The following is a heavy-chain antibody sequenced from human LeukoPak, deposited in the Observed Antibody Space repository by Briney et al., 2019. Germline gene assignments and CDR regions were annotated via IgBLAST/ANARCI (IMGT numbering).Heavy chain of an antibody. Sequence: GGSLRLSCAASGFTFSSYAMTWVRQAPGKGLEWVSAVSGSGSSTYYADSVKGRFTISRDNSKNTLYLQMNSLRAEDTAVHYCAKGGGYDFWSGGFDYWGQGTLGTVSS. J-gene: IGHJ4*02. CDR1: GFTFSSYA. CDR2: VSGSGSST. V-gene: IGHV3-23*01. CDR3: AKGGGYDFWSGGFDY. D-gene: IGHD3-3*01.